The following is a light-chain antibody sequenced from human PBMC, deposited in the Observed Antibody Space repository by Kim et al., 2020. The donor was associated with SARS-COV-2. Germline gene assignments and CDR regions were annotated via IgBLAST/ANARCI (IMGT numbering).Light chain of an antibody. CDR2: GAS. Sequence: SVGSSLAWYQQKPGQAPRLLIYGASYRATGIPARFSGSGSGTDFTLTISSLEPEDFAVYYCQQRSDWLTFGGGTKVDIK. J-gene: IGKJ4*01. CDR1: SVGSS. V-gene: IGKV3-11*01. CDR3: QQRSDWLT.